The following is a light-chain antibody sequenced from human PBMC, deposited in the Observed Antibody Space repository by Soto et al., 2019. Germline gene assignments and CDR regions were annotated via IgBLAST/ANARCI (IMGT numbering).Light chain of an antibody. CDR1: SSDVGGYNY. J-gene: IGLJ1*01. CDR3: SSYAGSSNV. V-gene: IGLV2-8*01. CDR2: EVN. Sequence: QSAPTQPPSESGSPGQSVAISCTGTSSDVGGYNYVSWYQQHPGKAPKLMIYEVNKRPSGVPDRFSGSKSGNTASLTVSGLQAEDEADYYCSSYAGSSNVFGTGTKLTVL.